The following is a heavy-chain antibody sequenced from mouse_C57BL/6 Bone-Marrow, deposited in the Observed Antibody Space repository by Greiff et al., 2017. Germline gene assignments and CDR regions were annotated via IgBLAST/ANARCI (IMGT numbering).Heavy chain of an antibody. CDR1: GFSLTSYG. J-gene: IGHJ3*01. V-gene: IGHV2-5*01. CDR2: IWRGGST. CDR3: AKGITTVPFAY. Sequence: QVQLQQSGPGLVQPSQSLSITCTVSGFSLTSYGVHWVRQSTGKGLEWLGVIWRGGSTDYNAAFMYRLSITKDNSKSQVFFKMNSLQADDTAIYYCAKGITTVPFAYWGQGTLVTVSA. D-gene: IGHD1-1*01.